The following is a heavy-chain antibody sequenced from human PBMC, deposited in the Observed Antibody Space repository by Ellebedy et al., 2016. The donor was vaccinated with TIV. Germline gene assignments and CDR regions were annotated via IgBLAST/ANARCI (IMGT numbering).Heavy chain of an antibody. CDR1: GFTFSTNW. Sequence: GESLKISCAASGFTFSTNWMTWVRQAPGKGLECVANVKQDGSQKYYVDSVKGRFTISRDNAKNSLYLQMDSLGAEDTAVYYCARDNPRKLDFWGQGTLVTVSS. CDR2: VKQDGSQK. CDR3: ARDNPRKLDF. V-gene: IGHV3-7*01. J-gene: IGHJ4*02.